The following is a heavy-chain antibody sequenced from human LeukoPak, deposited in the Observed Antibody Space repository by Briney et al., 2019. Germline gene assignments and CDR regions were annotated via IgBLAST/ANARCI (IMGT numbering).Heavy chain of an antibody. J-gene: IGHJ4*02. D-gene: IGHD1-26*01. CDR2: INPNSGGT. V-gene: IGHV1-2*02. CDR3: AAPLGATEAFDY. Sequence: ASVKVSCKASGYIFTGYYMHWMRQAPGQGLEWMGWINPNSGGTNYAQKFQGRVTMTRDTSIRTAYMELSRLRSDDTAVYYCAAPLGATEAFDYWGQGTLVTVSS. CDR1: GYIFTGYY.